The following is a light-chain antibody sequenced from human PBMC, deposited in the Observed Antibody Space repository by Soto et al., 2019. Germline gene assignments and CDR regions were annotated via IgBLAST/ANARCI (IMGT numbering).Light chain of an antibody. V-gene: IGLV2-8*01. CDR2: EVS. CDR3: SSYAGSNNFV. CDR1: SSDVGGYNY. J-gene: IGLJ1*01. Sequence: QCVLPQPAYASGSPGQSVTISCNGTSSDVGGYNYVSWYQQHPGKAPKLMIYEVSKRPSGVPDRFSGSKSGNTASLTVSGLQAEDEADYYCSSYAGSNNFVFGTGTKVTVL.